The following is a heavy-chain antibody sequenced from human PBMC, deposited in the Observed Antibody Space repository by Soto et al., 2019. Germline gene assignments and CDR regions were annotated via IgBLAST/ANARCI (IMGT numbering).Heavy chain of an antibody. V-gene: IGHV4-31*03. J-gene: IGHJ4*02. CDR2: IYYSGST. Sequence: PSETLSLTCTVSGGSISSGGYYWSWIRQHPGKGLEWIGYIYYSGSTYYNPSLKSRVTISVDTSKNQFSLKLSSVTAADTAVYYCERAFGRVITVAGIQYFDYWGQGTLVTVSS. CDR3: ERAFGRVITVAGIQYFDY. CDR1: GGSISSGGYY. D-gene: IGHD3-16*01.